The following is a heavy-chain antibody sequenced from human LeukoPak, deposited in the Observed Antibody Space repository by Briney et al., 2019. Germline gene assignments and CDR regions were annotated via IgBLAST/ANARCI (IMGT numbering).Heavy chain of an antibody. Sequence: ASVKVSCKASGYIFTCYYIHWMRQAPGQGLEWMGWINPNRGDTNYAQKFQGRVTMTRDTSISTVYMDLSRLTSEDTAVYYCATIADGYNFNWFDPWGQGTLVTVSS. D-gene: IGHD5-24*01. J-gene: IGHJ5*02. CDR2: INPNRGDT. CDR1: GYIFTCYY. CDR3: ATIADGYNFNWFDP. V-gene: IGHV1-2*02.